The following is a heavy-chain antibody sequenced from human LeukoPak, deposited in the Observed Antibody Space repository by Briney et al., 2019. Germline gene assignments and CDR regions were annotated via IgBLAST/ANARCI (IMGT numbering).Heavy chain of an antibody. Sequence: ASVKLSCNASGGTFSSYAISWVRQAPGQGLEWMGGIIPIFGTANYAQKFQGRVTITTDESTSTAYLELSSLRSEDTAVYYCARCEDGRDLKFDYWGQGTLVTVSS. CDR1: GGTFSSYA. D-gene: IGHD1-26*01. CDR2: IIPIFGTA. CDR3: ARCEDGRDLKFDY. V-gene: IGHV1-69*05. J-gene: IGHJ4*02.